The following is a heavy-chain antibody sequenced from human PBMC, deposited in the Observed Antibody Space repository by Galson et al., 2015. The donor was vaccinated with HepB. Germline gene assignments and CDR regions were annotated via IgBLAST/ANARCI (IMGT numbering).Heavy chain of an antibody. CDR1: GGSFRRYT. CDR2: IRPIFGTA. Sequence: SVKVSCKASGGSFRRYTISWVRQAPGKGLEWMGGIRPIFGTANYAQKFQDRVTITADKSTSTAYMELNSLTFEDTAVYYCAREAYGETAMVTPFDYWGQGTLVTVSS. CDR3: AREAYGETAMVTPFDY. V-gene: IGHV1-69*06. D-gene: IGHD5-18*01. J-gene: IGHJ4*02.